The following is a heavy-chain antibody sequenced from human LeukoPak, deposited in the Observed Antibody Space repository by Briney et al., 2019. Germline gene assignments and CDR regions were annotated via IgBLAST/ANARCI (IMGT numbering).Heavy chain of an antibody. D-gene: IGHD3-3*01. CDR1: GFTFSSYS. CDR2: ISSSSSTI. Sequence: PGGSLGLSCAASGFTFSSYSMNWVRQAPGKGLEWVSYISSSSSTIYYADSVKGRFTISRDNAKNSLYLQMNSLRDEDTAVYYCARERFLYYYYGMDVWGQGTTVTVSS. J-gene: IGHJ6*02. CDR3: ARERFLYYYYGMDV. V-gene: IGHV3-48*02.